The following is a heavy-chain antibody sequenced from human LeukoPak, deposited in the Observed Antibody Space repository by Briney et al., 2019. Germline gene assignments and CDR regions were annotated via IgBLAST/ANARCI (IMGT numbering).Heavy chain of an antibody. CDR2: ISAYNGNT. D-gene: IGHD3-10*01. CDR3: ARLVGVLLWFGESNNYAFDI. J-gene: IGHJ3*02. V-gene: IGHV1-18*01. Sequence: ASVKVSCKASGYTFTSYGISWVRQAPGQGLEWMGWISAYNGNTNYAQKLQGRATMTTDTSTSTAYMELRSLRSDDTAVYYCARLVGVLLWFGESNNYAFDIWGQGTMVTVSS. CDR1: GYTFTSYG.